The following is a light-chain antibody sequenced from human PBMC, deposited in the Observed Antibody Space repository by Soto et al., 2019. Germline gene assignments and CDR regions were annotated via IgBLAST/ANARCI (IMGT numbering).Light chain of an antibody. CDR2: RNN. Sequence: QSVLTQPHSASGTPGQRVTISCSGSSSNIGDSYGYWFQQLPGTAPKLLIYRNNQRPSGVPDRFSGSKSGTSASLAISGLRPEDEADYYCATWDDSLRGWVFGGGTKLTVL. CDR1: SSNIGDSY. J-gene: IGLJ3*02. CDR3: ATWDDSLRGWV. V-gene: IGLV1-47*01.